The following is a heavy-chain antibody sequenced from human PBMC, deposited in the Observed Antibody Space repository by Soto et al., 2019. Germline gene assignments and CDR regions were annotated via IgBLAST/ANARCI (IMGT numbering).Heavy chain of an antibody. J-gene: IGHJ2*01. D-gene: IGHD6-13*01. CDR2: IIPIFGTA. Sequence: QVQLVQSGAEVKKPGSSVKVSCKASGGTFSSYGISWVRQAPGQGLEWMGGIIPIFGTANYAQKFQGRVTITADESTSPAYMELSRLRSEDTAVYYCARGVNIAGLYWDFDLWGRGTLVTVSS. V-gene: IGHV1-69*01. CDR3: ARGVNIAGLYWDFDL. CDR1: GGTFSSYG.